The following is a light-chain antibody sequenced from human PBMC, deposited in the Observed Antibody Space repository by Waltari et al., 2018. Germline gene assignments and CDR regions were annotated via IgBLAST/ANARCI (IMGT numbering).Light chain of an antibody. V-gene: IGKV3-15*01. J-gene: IGKJ1*01. CDR2: GAS. CDR3: QQYADWPPT. CDR1: QSLRST. Sequence: EIVMTQSPATLSVSPGERVTLSCRASQSLRSTLVWYQQKPGRAPSLLIYGASTRATGIPARFSCSGSGTEFTLTISSLQSEDFAVYFCQQYADWPPTFGQGTKVEIK.